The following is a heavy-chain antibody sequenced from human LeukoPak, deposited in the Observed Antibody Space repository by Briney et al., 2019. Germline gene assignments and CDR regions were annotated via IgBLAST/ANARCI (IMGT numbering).Heavy chain of an antibody. V-gene: IGHV1-18*01. CDR1: GYTFFNYG. Sequence: GASVKVSCKGSGYTFFNYGINWVRQVPGQGLEWLGWIGAYNGYTIYADNLQGRVTVTTDTSTSTAHMELRSLRSDDTAVYYCARDLRRDESSNYYYIGWFDLWGQGTLVTVSS. CDR2: IGAYNGYT. CDR3: ARDLRRDESSNYYYIGWFDL. D-gene: IGHD3-22*01. J-gene: IGHJ5*01.